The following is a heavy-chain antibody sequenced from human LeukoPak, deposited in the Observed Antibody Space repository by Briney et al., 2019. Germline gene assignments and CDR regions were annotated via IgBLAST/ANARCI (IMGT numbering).Heavy chain of an antibody. D-gene: IGHD1-26*01. CDR2: VYSSGNT. CDR3: ARMFSGTYGGIDY. CDR1: GGSISSYY. V-gene: IGHV4-4*07. Sequence: PSETLSLTCTVSGGSISSYYWSWIRQPAGEGLEWIGRVYSSGNTNYNPSLKSRVTMSVDTPRNQFSLKLTSVTAADSAVYYCARMFSGTYGGIDYWGQGTLVTVSS. J-gene: IGHJ4*02.